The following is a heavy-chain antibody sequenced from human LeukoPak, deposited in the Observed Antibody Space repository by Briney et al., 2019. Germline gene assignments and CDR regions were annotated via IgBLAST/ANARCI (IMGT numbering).Heavy chain of an antibody. CDR1: GGSLYGYY. CDR2: IYFSGST. CDR3: ARGEALRQNYGMDV. D-gene: IGHD2/OR15-2a*01. Sequence: PSETLSLTCTVSGGSLYGYYWSWIRQPPGKGLEWVGDIYFSGSTNYNPSLKSRVTISVATSKNQFSLQLSSVTAADTAVYYCARGEALRQNYGMDVWGQGTTVTVSS. J-gene: IGHJ6*02. V-gene: IGHV4-59*01.